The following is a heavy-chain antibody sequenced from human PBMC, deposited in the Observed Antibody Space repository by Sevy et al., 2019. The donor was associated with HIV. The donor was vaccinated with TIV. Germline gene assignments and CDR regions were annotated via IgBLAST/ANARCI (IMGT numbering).Heavy chain of an antibody. V-gene: IGHV3-74*01. J-gene: IGHJ4*02. CDR3: ARYHGDYLHGFDY. CDR1: GFSFSTYW. Sequence: GGSLRLSCAASGFSFSTYWMHWVRQAPGKGLVWVSRISSDGSSTNYADSVKGRFTISRDNAKNTLYLQMNSLRAEDTAVYYCARYHGDYLHGFDYWGQRTLVTVSS. CDR2: ISSDGSST. D-gene: IGHD4-17*01.